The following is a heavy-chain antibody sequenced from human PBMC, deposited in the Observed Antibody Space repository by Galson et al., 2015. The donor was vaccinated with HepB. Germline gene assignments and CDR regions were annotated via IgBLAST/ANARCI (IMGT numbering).Heavy chain of an antibody. CDR2: IKQDGSEK. Sequence: SLRLSCAASGFTFSSYWMSWVRQAPGKGLEWVANIKQDGSEKYYVDSVKGRFTISRDNAKNSLYLQMNSLRAEDTAVYYCAREMILWFGELPSTYPDYWGQGTLVTVSS. CDR3: AREMILWFGELPSTYPDY. CDR1: GFTFSSYW. J-gene: IGHJ4*02. D-gene: IGHD3-10*01. V-gene: IGHV3-7*03.